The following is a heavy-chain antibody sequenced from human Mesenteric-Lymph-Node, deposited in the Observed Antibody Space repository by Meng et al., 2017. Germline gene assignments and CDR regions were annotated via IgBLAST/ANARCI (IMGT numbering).Heavy chain of an antibody. CDR1: GFTVSEKF. Sequence: GESLKISCAASGFTVSEKFMNWIRQAPGKGLEWVAVIWYDGSNKYYEDSVKGRFTISRDNSKNTLYLQMNSLRAEDTAVYYCARVDSSGPRWGMDVWGLGTTVTVSS. J-gene: IGHJ6*02. CDR2: IWYDGSNK. CDR3: ARVDSSGPRWGMDV. V-gene: IGHV3-33*08. D-gene: IGHD3-22*01.